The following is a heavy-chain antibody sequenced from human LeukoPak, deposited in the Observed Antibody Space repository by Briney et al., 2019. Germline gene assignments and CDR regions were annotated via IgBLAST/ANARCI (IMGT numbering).Heavy chain of an antibody. CDR3: ARQVGGPGGY. CDR2: IYYSGST. D-gene: IGHD3-16*01. V-gene: IGHV4-39*01. Sequence: SETLSLTCTVSGGSISSYYWGWIRQPPGKGLEWIGSIYYSGSTYYNPSLKSRVTISVDTSKNQFSLKLSSVTAADTAVYYCARQVGGPGGYWGQGTLVTVSS. J-gene: IGHJ4*02. CDR1: GGSISSYY.